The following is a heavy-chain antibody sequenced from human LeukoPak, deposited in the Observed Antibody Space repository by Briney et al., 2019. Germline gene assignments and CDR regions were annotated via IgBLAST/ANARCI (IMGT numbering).Heavy chain of an antibody. V-gene: IGHV1-2*02. J-gene: IGHJ4*02. Sequence: GASVKVSCKASGFTFTGHYMHWVRQAPGQGLEWMGWIHAGRGDTNYAQKFQGRFTMTRETSINTLFMELSSLRSDDTAVYYCARDENWGPDYWGQGTLVTVSS. D-gene: IGHD7-27*01. CDR3: ARDENWGPDY. CDR2: IHAGRGDT. CDR1: GFTFTGHY.